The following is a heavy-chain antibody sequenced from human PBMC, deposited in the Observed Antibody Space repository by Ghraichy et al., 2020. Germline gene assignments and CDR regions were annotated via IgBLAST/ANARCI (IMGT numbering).Heavy chain of an antibody. CDR1: GFTVSSNY. CDR2: IYSGGST. J-gene: IGHJ3*02. D-gene: IGHD1-26*01. Sequence: GGSLRLSCAASGFTVSSNYMSWVRQAPGKGLEWVSVIYSGGSTYYADSVKGRFTISRDNSKNTLYLQMNSLRAEDTAVYYCARATNKAWDSGSYWGVYAFDIWGQGTMVTVSS. CDR3: ARATNKAWDSGSYWGVYAFDI. V-gene: IGHV3-53*01.